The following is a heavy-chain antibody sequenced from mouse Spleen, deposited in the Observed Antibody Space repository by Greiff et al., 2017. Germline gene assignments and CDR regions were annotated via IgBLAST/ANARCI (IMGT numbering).Heavy chain of an antibody. J-gene: IGHJ1*01. CDR3: ASPLMYYYGSSPRFDV. CDR2: IWSGGST. V-gene: IGHV2-4-1*01. Sequence: VQLVESGPGLVQPSQSLSITCTVSGFSLTSYGVHWVRQSPGKGLEWLGVIWSGGSTDYNAAFISRLSISKDNSKSQVFFKMNSLQADDTAIYYCASPLMYYYGSSPRFDVWGAGTTVTVSS. CDR1: GFSLTSYG. D-gene: IGHD1-1*01.